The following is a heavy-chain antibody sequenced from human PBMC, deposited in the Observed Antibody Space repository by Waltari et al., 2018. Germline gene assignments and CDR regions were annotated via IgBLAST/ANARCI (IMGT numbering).Heavy chain of an antibody. CDR2: ISSSSSYI. Sequence: EVQLVESGGGLVKPGGSLRLSCAASGFTFSSYSMNWVRQAPGKGLEWVSSISSSSSYIYYADSVKGRFTISRDNAKNSLYLQMNSLRAEDTAVYYCARAAYDFWSGYYAHNWFDPWGQGTLVTVSS. V-gene: IGHV3-21*01. CDR1: GFTFSSYS. J-gene: IGHJ5*02. D-gene: IGHD3-3*01. CDR3: ARAAYDFWSGYYAHNWFDP.